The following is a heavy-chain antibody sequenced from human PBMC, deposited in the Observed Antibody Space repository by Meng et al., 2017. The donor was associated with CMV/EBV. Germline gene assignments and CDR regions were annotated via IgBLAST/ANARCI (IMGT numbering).Heavy chain of an antibody. CDR2: IYYNGST. D-gene: IGHD3-3*01. V-gene: IGHV4-59*01. CDR3: ARKVYDFWNASSWFDP. Sequence: SETLSLTCTVSGGSISSYYWSWIRQPPGKGLEWIGYIYYNGSTNYNPSLKSRVTISVDTSKNQFSLKLSSVAAADTAVYYCARKVYDFWNASSWFDPWGQGTLVTVSS. J-gene: IGHJ5*02. CDR1: GGSISSYY.